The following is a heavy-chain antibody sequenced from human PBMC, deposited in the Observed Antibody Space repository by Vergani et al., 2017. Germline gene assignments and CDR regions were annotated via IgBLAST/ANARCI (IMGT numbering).Heavy chain of an antibody. CDR2: MKEDGADK. CDR1: GFNLDEYW. Sequence: EVHLVESGGGLVQPGGSLRLSCVGSGFNLDEYWMSWVRQAPGKGLEWVADMKEDGADKKYVGSVKGRFTNSRDNAKNSLFLQMNSLRAEDTAVYFCAPEGHVVVPALDYWGQGTRVTVSS. J-gene: IGHJ4*02. V-gene: IGHV3-7*01. D-gene: IGHD2-15*01. CDR3: APEGHVVVPALDY.